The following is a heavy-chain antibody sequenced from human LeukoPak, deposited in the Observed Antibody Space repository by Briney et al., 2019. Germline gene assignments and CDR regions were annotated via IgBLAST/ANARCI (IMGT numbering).Heavy chain of an antibody. V-gene: IGHV4-39*07. Sequence: SETLSLTCTVSGGSISSSSYYWGCIRQPPGKGLDWIGSIFYSGSTYYKSSLKSRVTISVDTSKNQFSLKLSSVTAADTAVYYCARVAAVSRAFDPWGQGTLVTVSS. CDR3: ARVAAVSRAFDP. CDR2: IFYSGST. J-gene: IGHJ5*02. D-gene: IGHD6-13*01. CDR1: GGSISSSSYY.